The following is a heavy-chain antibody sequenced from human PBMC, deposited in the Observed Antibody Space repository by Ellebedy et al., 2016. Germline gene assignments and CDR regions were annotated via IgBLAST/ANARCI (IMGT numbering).Heavy chain of an antibody. CDR1: GFTFSYYG. CDR2: ITWDGSET. CDR3: AKGFNGLDA. V-gene: IGHV3-43*01. Sequence: GESLKISXAASGFTFSYYGMNWVRQAPGKGLEWVCRITWDGSETHYADSVKGRFTISRDNSKDSLFLQMTNLRSEDTAFYFCAKGFNGLDAWGPGTTVVVS. J-gene: IGHJ6*02.